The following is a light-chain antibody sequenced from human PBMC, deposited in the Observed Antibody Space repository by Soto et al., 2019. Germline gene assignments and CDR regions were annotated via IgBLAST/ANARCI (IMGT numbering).Light chain of an antibody. J-gene: IGKJ1*01. Sequence: ENVLPQSPGTLSLSPRERATHSCRASQSVSSSYLAWYQQKPGQAPRLLIYGASSRATGIPDRFSGSGSGTDFTLTISRLEPEDFAVYYCQQYGSSPRTFGQGTKVDIK. CDR2: GAS. CDR3: QQYGSSPRT. V-gene: IGKV3-20*01. CDR1: QSVSSSY.